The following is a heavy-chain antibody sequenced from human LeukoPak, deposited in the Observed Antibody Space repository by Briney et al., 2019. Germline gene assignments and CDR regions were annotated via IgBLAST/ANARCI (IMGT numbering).Heavy chain of an antibody. J-gene: IGHJ4*02. D-gene: IGHD1-1*01. CDR1: GLTFSNYW. CDR2: IKEDGSEK. CDR3: ARTTYGDY. V-gene: IGHV3-7*02. Sequence: GGSLRLSCAASGLTFSNYWMTWVRQAPSKGLEWVAAIKEDGSEKYYVDSVKGRFTISRDNAKNSLYLQMSSLRAEDTAVYFCARTTYGDYWGQGTLVTVSS.